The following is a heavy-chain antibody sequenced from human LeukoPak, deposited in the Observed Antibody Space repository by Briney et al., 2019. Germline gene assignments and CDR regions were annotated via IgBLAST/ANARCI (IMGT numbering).Heavy chain of an antibody. Sequence: SETLSLTCAVYGGSFSGYYWSWIRQPPGKGLEWIGEIYHSGSTNYNPSLKSRVTISVDTSKNQFSLKLSSVTAADTAVYYCARGMGMKQLGHNLRGNWYFQHWGQGTLVTVSS. J-gene: IGHJ1*01. CDR2: IYHSGST. D-gene: IGHD6-6*01. V-gene: IGHV4-34*01. CDR3: ARGMGMKQLGHNLRGNWYFQH. CDR1: GGSFSGYY.